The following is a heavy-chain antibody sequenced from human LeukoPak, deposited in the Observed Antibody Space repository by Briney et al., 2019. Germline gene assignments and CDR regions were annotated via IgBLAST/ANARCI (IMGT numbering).Heavy chain of an antibody. CDR3: ARRAVVAAAVSYFDY. CDR2: VYYTGTT. J-gene: IGHJ4*02. D-gene: IGHD2-2*01. CDR1: GGPISNRTCY. Sequence: SETLSLTCSVPGGPISNRTCYWGWIRQPPGKGLEWIGGVYYTGTTYYSPSLDSRVTVSIDTSNKQFSLRLTSVTAADTAVYYCARRAVVAAAVSYFDYWGQGILVTVSS. V-gene: IGHV4-39*01.